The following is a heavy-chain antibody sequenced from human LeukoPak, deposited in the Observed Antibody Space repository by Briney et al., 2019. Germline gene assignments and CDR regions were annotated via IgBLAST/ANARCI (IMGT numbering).Heavy chain of an antibody. V-gene: IGHV3-7*01. D-gene: IGHD2-15*01. J-gene: IGHJ4*02. CDR3: ARDVVVAATHYFDY. CDR1: GFTFSDYY. CDR2: IKQDGSEK. Sequence: GGSLRLPCAASGFTFSDYYMSWVRQAPGKGLEWVANIKQDGSEKYYVDSVKGRFTISRDNAKNSLYLQMNSLRAEDTAVYYCARDVVVAATHYFDYWGQGTLVTVSS.